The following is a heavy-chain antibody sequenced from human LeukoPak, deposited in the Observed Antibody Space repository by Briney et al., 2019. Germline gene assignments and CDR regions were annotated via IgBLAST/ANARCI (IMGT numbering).Heavy chain of an antibody. CDR1: GYPFTSYY. CDR3: ARGSFYRGADCY. Sequence: ASVKVSCKASGYPFTSYYMHWVRQAPGQGLEWMGLINPSGGSTNYAQKFQGRVTMTRDMSTSTVYMELSSLRSEDTAVYYCARGSFYRGADCYWGQGTLVTVSS. CDR2: INPSGGST. J-gene: IGHJ4*02. D-gene: IGHD2-21*02. V-gene: IGHV1-46*01.